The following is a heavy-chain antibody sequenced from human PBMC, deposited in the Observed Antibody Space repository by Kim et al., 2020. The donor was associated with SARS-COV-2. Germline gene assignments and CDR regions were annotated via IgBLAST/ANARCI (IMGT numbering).Heavy chain of an antibody. CDR2: ISYDGSNK. V-gene: IGHV3-30-3*01. CDR3: ARVCYPSINRSLPTYDFWSGYYRVAYYYYGMDV. D-gene: IGHD3-3*01. J-gene: IGHJ6*02. CDR1: GFTFSSYA. Sequence: GGSLRLSCAASGFTFSSYAMHWVRQAPGKGLEWVAVISYDGSNKYYADSVKGRFTISRDNSKNTLYLQMNSLRAEDTAVYYCARVCYPSINRSLPTYDFWSGYYRVAYYYYGMDVWGQGTTVTVSS.